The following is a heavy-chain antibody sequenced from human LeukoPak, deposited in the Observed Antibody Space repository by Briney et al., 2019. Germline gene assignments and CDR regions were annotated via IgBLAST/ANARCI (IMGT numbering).Heavy chain of an antibody. CDR1: GFTFSSYW. J-gene: IGHJ4*02. CDR3: ARGGSIAARPGDY. D-gene: IGHD6-6*01. CDR2: INGDGSST. V-gene: IGHV3-74*01. Sequence: GALRLSCAASGFTFSSYWMHWVRHAPGEGLVWVSRINGDGSSTSYADSVKGRFTISRDNAKNTLYLQMNSLRAEDTAVYYCARGGSIAARPGDYWGQGTLVTVSS.